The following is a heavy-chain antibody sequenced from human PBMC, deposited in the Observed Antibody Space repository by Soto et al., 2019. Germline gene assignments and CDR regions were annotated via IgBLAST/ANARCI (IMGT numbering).Heavy chain of an antibody. CDR2: INDRSRST. CDR1: GFTFSSYS. Sequence: PGGSLRLSCAASGFTFSSYSMNWVRQAPGKGLEWISYINDRSRSTYYADSVKGRFTISRDNAKNTLYLDINSLRAEDTAVYYCAKSLDINWKNWFDPWGQGTLVTVSS. CDR3: AKSLDINWKNWFDP. V-gene: IGHV3-48*01. D-gene: IGHD1-1*01. J-gene: IGHJ5*02.